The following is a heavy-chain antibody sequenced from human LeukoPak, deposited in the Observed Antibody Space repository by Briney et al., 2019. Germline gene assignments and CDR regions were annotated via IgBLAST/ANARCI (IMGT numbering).Heavy chain of an antibody. D-gene: IGHD3-3*01. J-gene: IGHJ6*02. CDR1: GGSFSGYY. CDR3: ARGGITISGVVMSYYYGMDV. V-gene: IGHV4-34*01. Sequence: SETLSLTCAVYGGSFSGYYWSWIRQPPGKGLEWIGEINHSGSTNYNPSLKSRVTISVDTSKNQFSLKLSSVTAADTAVYYCARGGITISGVVMSYYYGMDVWGQGTTVTVSS. CDR2: INHSGST.